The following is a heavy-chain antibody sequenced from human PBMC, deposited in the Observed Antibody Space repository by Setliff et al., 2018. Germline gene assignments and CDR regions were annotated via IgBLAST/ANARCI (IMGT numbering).Heavy chain of an antibody. CDR1: GGSISSGDYY. V-gene: IGHV4-30-4*08. CDR2: IYSSGST. J-gene: IGHJ6*03. D-gene: IGHD3-10*01. CDR3: ARVRITPYCMDV. Sequence: SETLSLTCTVSGGSISSGDYYWSWIRQPPGKGLEWIGYIYSSGSTYYNPSLKSRVTISMDKSKNQFSLKLYSVTAADTAVYFCARVRITPYCMDVWGKGTTVTVSS.